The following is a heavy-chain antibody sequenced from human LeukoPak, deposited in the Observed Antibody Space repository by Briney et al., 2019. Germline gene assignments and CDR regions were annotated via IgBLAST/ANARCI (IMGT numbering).Heavy chain of an antibody. CDR1: GGSISSYY. J-gene: IGHJ4*02. CDR2: IYYSGST. CDR3: ARTYGSGSPLMYYFDY. Sequence: SETLSLTCTVSGGSISSYYWSWIRQPPGEGLEWIGYIYYSGSTNYNPSLKSRVTISVDTSKNQFSLKLSSVTAADTAVYYCARTYGSGSPLMYYFDYWGQGTLVTVSS. V-gene: IGHV4-59*01. D-gene: IGHD3-10*01.